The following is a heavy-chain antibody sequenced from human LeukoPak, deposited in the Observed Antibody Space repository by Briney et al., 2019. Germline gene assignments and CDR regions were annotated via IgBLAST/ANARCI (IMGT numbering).Heavy chain of an antibody. D-gene: IGHD4-17*01. CDR1: GGSISSYY. CDR2: ISYSGST. J-gene: IGHJ4*02. CDR3: ARIDVYGARGTDY. V-gene: IGHV4-59*01. Sequence: PSETLSLTCTVSGGSISSYYWSWIRQPPGKGLEWIGYISYSGSTNYNPSLKSRVTISVDTSKNQFSLKLSSVTAADTAVYHCARIDVYGARGTDYWGQGTLVTVSS.